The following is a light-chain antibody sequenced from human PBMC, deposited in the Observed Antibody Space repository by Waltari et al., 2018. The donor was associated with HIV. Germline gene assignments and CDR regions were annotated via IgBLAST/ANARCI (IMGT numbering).Light chain of an antibody. CDR1: SSNIGKDN. CDR2: KNI. V-gene: IGLV1-47*01. Sequence: QSVLTQPPSASGTPGQRVTISCSGLSSNIGKDNAYCYQQLPGTPPKLLIYKNIERPSGVPDRFAGSKSGTSAYLAISGLRSEDEADYYCVGWDASLSAYVFGAGTKVTVL. CDR3: VGWDASLSAYV. J-gene: IGLJ1*01.